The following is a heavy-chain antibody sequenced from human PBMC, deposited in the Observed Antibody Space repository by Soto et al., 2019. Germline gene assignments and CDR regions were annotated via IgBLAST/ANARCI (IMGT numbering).Heavy chain of an antibody. Sequence: EVQLVESGGGLVQPGGSLRLSCAASGFTFSSYSMTWVRKAPGKGLGWVSYISSSSSTIYYADSVKGRFTISRDNAKNSLYLQMNSLRDEDTAVYYCARPEYSSSSYGMDVWGQGTTVTVSS. J-gene: IGHJ6*02. CDR3: ARPEYSSSSYGMDV. D-gene: IGHD6-6*01. CDR2: ISSSSSTI. V-gene: IGHV3-48*02. CDR1: GFTFSSYS.